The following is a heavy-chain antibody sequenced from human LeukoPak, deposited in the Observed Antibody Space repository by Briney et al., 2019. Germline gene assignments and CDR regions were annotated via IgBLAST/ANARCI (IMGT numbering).Heavy chain of an antibody. CDR2: IIGSGGST. V-gene: IGHV3-23*01. J-gene: IGHJ4*02. D-gene: IGHD4-17*01. CDR1: GFTFSSDA. CDR3: AKGGLTVRSNFDY. Sequence: GGSLRLSCAASGFTFSSDAMSWVRQAPGKGLEWVSAIIGSGGSTYYADSVKGRFTISRDNSKNTLYLQMNSLRAEDTAVYYCAKGGLTVRSNFDYWGQGTLVTVSS.